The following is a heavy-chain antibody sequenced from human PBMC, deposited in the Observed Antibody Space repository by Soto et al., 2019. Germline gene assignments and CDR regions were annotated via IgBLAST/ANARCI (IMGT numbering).Heavy chain of an antibody. J-gene: IGHJ4*02. Sequence: PGGSLRLSCAASGFTFSSYGMHWVRQAPGKGLEWVSAIGSRRTNIYYTDSVKGRFTTSRDNANNLLFLQMDSLRTEDTAVYFCARSHDYDSSGPIPSLNHWGQGTLVTVSS. CDR3: ARSHDYDSSGPIPSLNH. CDR2: IGSRRTNI. V-gene: IGHV3-21*01. D-gene: IGHD3-22*01. CDR1: GFTFSSYG.